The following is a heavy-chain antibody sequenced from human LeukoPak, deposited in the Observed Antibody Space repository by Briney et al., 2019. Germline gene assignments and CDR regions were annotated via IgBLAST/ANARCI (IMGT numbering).Heavy chain of an antibody. D-gene: IGHD5-12*01. CDR1: GFIFSSYD. CDR2: ISGSGGST. J-gene: IGHJ4*02. V-gene: IGHV3-23*01. CDR3: ARPDVVATKPLDY. Sequence: GGSLRLSCAASGFIFSSYDMSWVRQAPGKGLEWVSDISGSGGSTDYADSVKGRFTISRDNSKNTVYLQMNSLRAEDTAVYYCARPDVVATKPLDYWGQGTLVTVSA.